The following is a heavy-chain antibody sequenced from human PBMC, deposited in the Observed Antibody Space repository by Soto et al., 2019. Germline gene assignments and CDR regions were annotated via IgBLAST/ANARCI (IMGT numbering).Heavy chain of an antibody. CDR2: INPNSGGT. CDR1: GYTFTGYY. Sequence: EASVKDSCKASGYTFTGYYMHWVRQAPGQGREWMGWINPNSGGTNYAQKFQGRVTMTKNTTISTAYMELSRLRSDNTALYYLARDHGYGPTSKDYWGQGTLVTVSS. V-gene: IGHV1-2*02. J-gene: IGHJ4*02. D-gene: IGHD5-18*01. CDR3: ARDHGYGPTSKDY.